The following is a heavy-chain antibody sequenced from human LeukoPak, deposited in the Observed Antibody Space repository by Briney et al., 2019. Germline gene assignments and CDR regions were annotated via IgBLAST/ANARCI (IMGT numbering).Heavy chain of an antibody. CDR2: INTDGNST. V-gene: IGHV3-74*01. CDR3: ATPLGQRSLVRY. J-gene: IGHJ4*02. Sequence: GGSLRLSCAASGFTFSSYWMHWVRQAPGKGLVWVSRINTDGNSTSYADSVKGRFTISRDNAKNTLYLQMNSLRAEDTAVYYCATPLGQRSLVRYWGQGTLVTVSS. CDR1: GFTFSSYW. D-gene: IGHD3-10*01.